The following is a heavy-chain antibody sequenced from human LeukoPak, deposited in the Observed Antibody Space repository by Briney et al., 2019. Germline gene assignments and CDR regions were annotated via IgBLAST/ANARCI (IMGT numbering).Heavy chain of an antibody. D-gene: IGHD2-8*01. CDR2: ISTNGGRA. CDR3: ARGYCPDAICYPNDAFDI. Sequence: GGSLRLSCAGSGFTFNTYALHWVRQAPGKRLEYVSPISTNGGRAYYANSVKGRFTISRDNSRNTLYLQMGSLRAEDTAVYYCARGYCPDAICYPNDAFDIWGQGTMVAVSS. V-gene: IGHV3-64*01. J-gene: IGHJ3*02. CDR1: GFTFNTYA.